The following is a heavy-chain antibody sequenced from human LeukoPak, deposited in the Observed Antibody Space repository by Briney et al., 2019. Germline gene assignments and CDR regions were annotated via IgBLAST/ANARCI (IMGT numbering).Heavy chain of an antibody. CDR3: AKSSFSRYYGSGYYYYVDV. Sequence: GGSLRLSCAASGFTFSTYTMNWVRQAPGKGLEWVSYISSGGNTIYSADSVKGRFTISRDNAKNSLYLQMNSLRAEDMAFYYCAKSSFSRYYGSGYYYYVDVWGTGTTVTVSS. CDR2: ISSGGNTI. V-gene: IGHV3-48*01. CDR1: GFTFSTYT. D-gene: IGHD3-10*01. J-gene: IGHJ6*03.